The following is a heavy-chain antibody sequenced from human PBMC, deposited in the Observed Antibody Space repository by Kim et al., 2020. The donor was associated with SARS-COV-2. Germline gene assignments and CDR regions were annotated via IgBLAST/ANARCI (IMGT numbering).Heavy chain of an antibody. J-gene: IGHJ4*02. D-gene: IGHD2-15*01. V-gene: IGHV4-30-2*04. CDR3: ARGGYCSGGSCNWGFDY. Sequence: LKSRVTISVDMSKNQFSLKLSAVTAADTAVYYCARGGYCSGGSCNWGFDYWGQGTLVTVSS.